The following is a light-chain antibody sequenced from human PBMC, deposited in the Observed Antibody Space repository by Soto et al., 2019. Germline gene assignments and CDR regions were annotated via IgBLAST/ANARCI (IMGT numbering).Light chain of an antibody. J-gene: IGLJ2*01. V-gene: IGLV2-14*01. CDR1: NSDIGAYNY. CDR2: EVR. Sequence: QSALTQPASVSGSLGQSITISCTGTNSDIGAYNYVSWYQQHPGKAPKLIIYEVRYRPSGVSKRFSASKSANTASLTISGLQTEDEADYYCNSFASSNSLILGGGTKLTVL. CDR3: NSFASSNSLI.